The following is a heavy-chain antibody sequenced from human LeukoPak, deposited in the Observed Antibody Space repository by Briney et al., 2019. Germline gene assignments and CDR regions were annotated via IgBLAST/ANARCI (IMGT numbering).Heavy chain of an antibody. V-gene: IGHV3-30*18. Sequence: GGSLRLSCAASGFTFSSYGMHWVRQAPGKGLEWVAVISYDGSNKYYADSVKGRFTISRDNSKNTLYLQMNSLRAEDTAVYYCAKDLYYYGSGSPDPDYWGQGTLVIVSS. D-gene: IGHD3-10*01. CDR2: ISYDGSNK. CDR3: AKDLYYYGSGSPDPDY. CDR1: GFTFSSYG. J-gene: IGHJ4*02.